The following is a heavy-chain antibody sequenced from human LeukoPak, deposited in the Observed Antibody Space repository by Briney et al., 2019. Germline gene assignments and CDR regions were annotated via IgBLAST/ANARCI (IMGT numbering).Heavy chain of an antibody. CDR1: GGTFSSYA. V-gene: IGHV1-69*01. Sequence: SVKVSCKASGGTFSSYAISWVRQAPGQRLEWMGEIIPIFGTANYAQKFQGRVTITADESTSTAYMELSSLRSEDTAVYYCASRRRGYSCGHFDYWGQGTLVTVSS. CDR2: IIPIFGTA. J-gene: IGHJ4*02. D-gene: IGHD5-18*01. CDR3: ASRRRGYSCGHFDY.